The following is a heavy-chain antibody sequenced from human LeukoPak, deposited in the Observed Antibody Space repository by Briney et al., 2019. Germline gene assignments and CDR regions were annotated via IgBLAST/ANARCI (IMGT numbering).Heavy chain of an antibody. CDR1: GYTFTIYG. CDR3: ARDLRIAVAGTGAFDI. D-gene: IGHD6-19*01. J-gene: IGHJ3*02. Sequence: ASVKVSCKASGYTFTIYGISWVRQAPGQGLEWRGWITAYNGNTNYAQKLQGRVTMTTDTSTSTAYKELRSLRSDDTAVYYCARDLRIAVAGTGAFDIWGQGTMVTVSS. V-gene: IGHV1-18*01. CDR2: ITAYNGNT.